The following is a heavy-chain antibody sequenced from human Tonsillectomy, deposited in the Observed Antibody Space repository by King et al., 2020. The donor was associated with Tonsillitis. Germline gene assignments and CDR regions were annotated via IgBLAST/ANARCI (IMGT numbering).Heavy chain of an antibody. Sequence: VQLVESGGGVVQPGRSLRLSCAASGFTFSSHAIHWVRQAPGKGLEWVSFISYDGSAKYYADSVKGRFTISRDNSKNTVYLQMNSLRAEDTAVYFCARDLIERFSLDYWGQGTLVTVSS. D-gene: IGHD2-21*01. CDR2: ISYDGSAK. CDR3: ARDLIERFSLDY. CDR1: GFTFSSHA. V-gene: IGHV3-30*04. J-gene: IGHJ4*02.